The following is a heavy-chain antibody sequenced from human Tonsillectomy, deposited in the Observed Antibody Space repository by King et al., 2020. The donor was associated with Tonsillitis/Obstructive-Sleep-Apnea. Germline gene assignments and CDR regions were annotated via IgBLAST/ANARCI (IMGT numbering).Heavy chain of an antibody. Sequence: VQLVESGGGLVKPGGSLRLSCAASGFTFTDAWMSWVRQAPGKGLEWVGRIKSETHGGTTDYAAPVKGRFTISRDDSKDTLYLQINSLKIEDTAVYYWARGTTDTTQPFDYWGQGTLGTVSS. CDR2: IKSETHGGTT. V-gene: IGHV3-15*01. D-gene: IGHD4-17*01. J-gene: IGHJ4*02. CDR3: ARGTTDTTQPFDY. CDR1: GFTFTDAW.